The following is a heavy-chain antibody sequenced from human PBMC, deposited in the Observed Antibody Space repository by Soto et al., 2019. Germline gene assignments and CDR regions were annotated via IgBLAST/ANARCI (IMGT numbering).Heavy chain of an antibody. CDR2: ISSRSSLI. CDR1: GFSFSSHR. CDR3: ARERGEYDSGWYLDR. J-gene: IGHJ5*02. Sequence: GWSLRLSCAASGFSFSSHRFNWVRQAPGQGLEWVAYISSRSSLILYADSVRGRFVISRDNALNSLYLQMNRPRDEETAIYYCARERGEYDSGWYLDRWGQGTPVTVSS. D-gene: IGHD6-19*01. V-gene: IGHV3-21*06.